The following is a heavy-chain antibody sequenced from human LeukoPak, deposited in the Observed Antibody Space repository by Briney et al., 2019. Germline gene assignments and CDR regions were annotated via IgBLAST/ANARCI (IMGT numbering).Heavy chain of an antibody. CDR2: IYYSGST. CDR3: AGLPYCSSTTCPLDY. D-gene: IGHD2-2*01. V-gene: IGHV4-59*01. J-gene: IGHJ4*02. Sequence: SETLSLTCTVSGGSISSYYWSWIRQPPGKGLEWIGYIYYSGSTNYNPSLKSRVTISVDTSKNQFFLKLSSVTAADTAVYYCAGLPYCSSTTCPLDYWGQGTLVTVSS. CDR1: GGSISSYY.